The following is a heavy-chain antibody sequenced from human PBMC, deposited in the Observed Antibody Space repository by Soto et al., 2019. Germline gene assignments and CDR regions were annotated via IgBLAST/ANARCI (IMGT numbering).Heavy chain of an antibody. J-gene: IGHJ4*02. CDR3: AKNTDEFDWLLLFVFDV. CDR2: ISGSGATT. V-gene: IGHV3-23*01. D-gene: IGHD3-9*01. Sequence: PGGSLRLSCAGSEFTFSNFAMSWVRQAPGKGLEWVSSISGSGATTYYADSGKGRYAISRDNSKNALFLQMNNLGAEDTAIYYCAKNTDEFDWLLLFVFDVWGQRAQVTDS. CDR1: EFTFSNFA.